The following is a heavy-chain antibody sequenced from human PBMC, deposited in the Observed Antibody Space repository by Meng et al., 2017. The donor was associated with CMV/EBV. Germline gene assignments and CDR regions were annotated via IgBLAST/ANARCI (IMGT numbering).Heavy chain of an antibody. CDR1: GYTFTSYY. Sequence: ASVKVSCKASGYTFTSYYIHWVRQAPGQGLEWMGIINPSGGSTSYAQKFQGRVTMTRDTSTSTVYMELSSLRSEDTAVYYCARDQSVRDFWSGYYNAEFYYYGMDVWGQGTTVTVSS. D-gene: IGHD3-3*01. V-gene: IGHV1-46*01. J-gene: IGHJ6*02. CDR2: INPSGGST. CDR3: ARDQSVRDFWSGYYNAEFYYYGMDV.